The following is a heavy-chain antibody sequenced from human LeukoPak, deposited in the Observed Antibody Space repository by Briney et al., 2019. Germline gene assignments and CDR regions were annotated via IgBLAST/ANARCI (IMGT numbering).Heavy chain of an antibody. CDR1: GFTFSDYW. Sequence: GGSLRLSCAASGFTFSDYWMSWVRQAPGKGLEWVANIKPDGSEKVYVDSVKGRFTISRDNAKDSVSLQLNSLRVEDTAVYYCASHASGWFAWGQGTLVTVSS. CDR2: IKPDGSEK. D-gene: IGHD6-19*01. V-gene: IGHV3-7*01. J-gene: IGHJ5*02. CDR3: ASHASGWFA.